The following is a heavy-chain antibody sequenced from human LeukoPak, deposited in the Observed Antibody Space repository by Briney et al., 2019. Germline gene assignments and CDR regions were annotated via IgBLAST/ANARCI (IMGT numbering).Heavy chain of an antibody. J-gene: IGHJ4*02. Sequence: PSETLSLTCTVSGYSISSGYYWGWIRQPPGKGLEWIGSIYHSGSTYYNPSLKSRVTISVDKSKNQFSLKLSSVTAADTAVYYCARVLYDILTGYTLFDYWGQGTLVTVSS. D-gene: IGHD3-9*01. CDR1: GYSISSGYY. CDR2: IYHSGST. V-gene: IGHV4-38-2*02. CDR3: ARVLYDILTGYTLFDY.